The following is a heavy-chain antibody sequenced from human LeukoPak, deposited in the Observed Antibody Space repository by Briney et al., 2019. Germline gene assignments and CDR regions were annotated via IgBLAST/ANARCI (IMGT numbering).Heavy chain of an antibody. Sequence: PSETLSLTCAVYGGSFSGYYWSWIRQPPGKGLEWIGEINHSGSTNYNPSLKSRVTISVDTSKNQFSLKLSSVTAADTAVYYCARLGGSGSIDYWGQGTLVTVSS. CDR1: GGSFSGYY. D-gene: IGHD3-10*01. V-gene: IGHV4-34*01. CDR3: ARLGGSGSIDY. J-gene: IGHJ4*02. CDR2: INHSGST.